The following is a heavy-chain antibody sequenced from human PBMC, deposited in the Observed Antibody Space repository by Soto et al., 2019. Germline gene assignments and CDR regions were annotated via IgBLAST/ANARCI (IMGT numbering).Heavy chain of an antibody. J-gene: IGHJ4*02. V-gene: IGHV3-11*01. CDR1: GFTFSDYY. CDR3: AGQYSSSSVEF. D-gene: IGHD6-6*01. CDR2: ISKSSTII. Sequence: GGSLRLSCAASGFTFSDYYMSWIRQAPGKGLEWVSYISKSSTIIYYADSVKGRFTISRDNAKNSLYLQMNSLRAEDTAVYYCAGQYSSSSVEFWGQGTLVTVSS.